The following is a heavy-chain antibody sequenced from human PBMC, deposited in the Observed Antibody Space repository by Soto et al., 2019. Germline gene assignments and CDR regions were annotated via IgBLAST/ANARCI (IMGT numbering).Heavy chain of an antibody. V-gene: IGHV4-28*01. D-gene: IGHD6-19*01. Sequence: NPSETLSLTCAVSGYSISSSNWWGWIRQPPGKGLEWIGYIYYSGSTYYNPSLKSRVTMSVDTSKNQFSLKLSSVTAVDTAVYYCARTVSGWNFDYWGQGTLVTVSS. CDR3: ARTVSGWNFDY. CDR1: GYSISSSNW. J-gene: IGHJ4*02. CDR2: IYYSGST.